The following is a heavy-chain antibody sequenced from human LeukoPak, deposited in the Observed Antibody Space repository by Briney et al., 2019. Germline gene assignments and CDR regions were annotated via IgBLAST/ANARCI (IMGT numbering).Heavy chain of an antibody. CDR3: ASVAPKDSSGYYWSRNYYYYYGMDV. CDR1: GGSISSYY. CDR2: IYYSGST. J-gene: IGHJ6*02. D-gene: IGHD3-22*01. Sequence: SETLSLTCTVSGGSISSYYWSWIRQPPGKGLEWIGYIYYSGSTNYNPSLKSRVTISVDTSKNQFSLKLSSVTAADTAVYYCASVAPKDSSGYYWSRNYYYYYGMDVWGQGTTVTVSS. V-gene: IGHV4-59*01.